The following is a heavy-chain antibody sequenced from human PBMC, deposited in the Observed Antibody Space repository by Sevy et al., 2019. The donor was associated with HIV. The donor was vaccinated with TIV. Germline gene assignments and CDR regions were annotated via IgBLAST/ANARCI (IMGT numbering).Heavy chain of an antibody. CDR2: IRYDGTNE. Sequence: GGSLRLSCAASGFTFSNHAMHWVRQAPGKGLEWVAFIRYDGTNEYYADSVKGRFTISRDNSKNTLYLQMNSLRPEDTAVYYYARDRKVLLVVNAIPFDVFDIWGQGTMVTVSS. J-gene: IGHJ3*02. D-gene: IGHD2-21*01. CDR1: GFTFSNHA. CDR3: ARDRKVLLVVNAIPFDVFDI. V-gene: IGHV3-30*02.